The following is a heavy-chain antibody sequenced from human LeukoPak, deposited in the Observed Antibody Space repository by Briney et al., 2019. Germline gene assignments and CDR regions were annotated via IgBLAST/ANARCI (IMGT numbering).Heavy chain of an antibody. J-gene: IGHJ6*03. V-gene: IGHV4-34*01. CDR1: GGSFSGYY. CDR2: INHSGST. Sequence: PSETLSLTCAIYGGSFSGYYWSWIRQPPGKGLEWIGEINHSGSTNYNPSLKSRVTISVDTSKNQFSLKLSSVTAADTAVYYCARPQAAASTGFMGYMDVRGKGTTVTVSS. CDR3: ARPQAAASTGFMGYMDV. D-gene: IGHD6-13*01.